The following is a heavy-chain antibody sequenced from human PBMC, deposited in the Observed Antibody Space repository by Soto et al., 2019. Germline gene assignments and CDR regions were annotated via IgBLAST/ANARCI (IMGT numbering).Heavy chain of an antibody. Sequence: PSETLSLTCTVSGGSISSSSYYWGWIRQPPGKGLEWIGSIYYSGNTYYNPSLKSRVTISVDTSKNQFSLKLSSVTAADTAVYYCVSPEGYYDSSGYTLDFWGQGTLVTVSS. D-gene: IGHD3-22*01. CDR2: IYYSGNT. J-gene: IGHJ4*02. V-gene: IGHV4-39*01. CDR3: VSPEGYYDSSGYTLDF. CDR1: GGSISSSSYY.